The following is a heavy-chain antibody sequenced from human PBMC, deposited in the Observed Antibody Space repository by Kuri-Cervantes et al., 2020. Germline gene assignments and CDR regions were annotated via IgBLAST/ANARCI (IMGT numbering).Heavy chain of an antibody. Sequence: SVKVSCKASGGTFSSYAISWVRQAPGQGLEWMGGIIPIFGTANYAQKFQGRVTITTDESTSTAYMEVHNLKSDDTAVYYCARDRWASRPGFFDHWGQGTLVTVSS. CDR2: IIPIFGTA. D-gene: IGHD5-24*01. CDR1: GGTFSSYA. V-gene: IGHV1-69*05. CDR3: ARDRWASRPGFFDH. J-gene: IGHJ4*01.